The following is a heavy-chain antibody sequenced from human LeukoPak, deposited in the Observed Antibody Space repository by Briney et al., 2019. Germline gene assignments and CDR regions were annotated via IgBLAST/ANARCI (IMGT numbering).Heavy chain of an antibody. J-gene: IGHJ4*02. Sequence: GGSLRLSCAASGFTVSSNYMSWVRQAPGKGLEWVSVIYSGGSTYYADSVKGRFTISRDNAKNSLYLQMNSLRAEDTAVYYCARDKGSRWTTDFDYWGQGTLVTVSS. CDR2: IYSGGST. V-gene: IGHV3-66*01. D-gene: IGHD4-11*01. CDR1: GFTVSSNY. CDR3: ARDKGSRWTTDFDY.